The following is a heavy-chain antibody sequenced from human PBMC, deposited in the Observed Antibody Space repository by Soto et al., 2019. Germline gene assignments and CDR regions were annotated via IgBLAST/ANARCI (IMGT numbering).Heavy chain of an antibody. CDR2: IIPIFGTA. Sequence: ASVKVSCKASGGTFSSYAISWVRQAPGQGLEWMGGIIPIFGTANYAQKFQGRVTITADESTSTAYMELSSLRSEDTAVYYCARTAEGSPGRLTSGYDLDYWGQGTLVTVSS. D-gene: IGHD5-12*01. J-gene: IGHJ4*02. V-gene: IGHV1-69*13. CDR1: GGTFSSYA. CDR3: ARTAEGSPGRLTSGYDLDY.